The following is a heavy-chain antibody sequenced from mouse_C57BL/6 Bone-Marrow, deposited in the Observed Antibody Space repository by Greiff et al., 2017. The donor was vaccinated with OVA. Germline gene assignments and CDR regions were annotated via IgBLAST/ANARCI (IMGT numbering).Heavy chain of an antibody. CDR2: INPNYCTT. CDR1: GYSFTDYN. J-gene: IGHJ1*03. V-gene: IGHV1-39*01. Sequence: VQLMQSGPELVQPGASVKISCTASGYSFTDYNMNWVKQSNGKSLEWIGVINPNYCTTSYNQKFKGKATLTVDQSSSTAYMQLNSLTSEDCAVYYCAKGRGVSCGFDVWGTGTTVTVSS. CDR3: AKGRGVSCGFDV.